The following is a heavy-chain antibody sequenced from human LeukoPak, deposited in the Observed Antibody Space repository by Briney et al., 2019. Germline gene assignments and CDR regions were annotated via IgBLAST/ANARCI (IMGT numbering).Heavy chain of an antibody. Sequence: SETLSLTCTVSGGSISSYYWSWIRQPAGKGLEGIGRIYTSGSTNYNPSLKSRVTMSVDTSKNQFSLKLSSVTAADTAVYYCARHERTSYCNGGSCELLDDWGQGTLVTVSS. CDR2: IYTSGST. CDR1: GGSISSYY. CDR3: ARHERTSYCNGGSCELLDD. D-gene: IGHD2-15*01. V-gene: IGHV4-4*07. J-gene: IGHJ4*02.